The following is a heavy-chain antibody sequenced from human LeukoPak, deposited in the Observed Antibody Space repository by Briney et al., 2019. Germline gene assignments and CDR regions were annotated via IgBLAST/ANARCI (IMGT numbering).Heavy chain of an antibody. CDR2: ISYDGSNK. CDR3: ATASNFLSTVTNNY. J-gene: IGHJ4*02. Sequence: GGSLRLSCAASGFTFSSYGMHWVRQAPGKGLEWVAVISYDGSNKYYADSVKGRFTISRDNSKNTLYLQVNSLRAEDTAVYYCATASNFLSTVTNNYWGQGTLVTVSS. V-gene: IGHV3-30*03. CDR1: GFTFSSYG. D-gene: IGHD4-17*01.